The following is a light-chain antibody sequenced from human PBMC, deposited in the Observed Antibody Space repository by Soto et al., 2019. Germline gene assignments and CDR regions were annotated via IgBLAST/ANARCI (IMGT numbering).Light chain of an antibody. V-gene: IGKV3-15*01. CDR1: QSIGST. CDR3: QHYSTWFWT. CDR2: GAS. J-gene: IGKJ1*01. Sequence: EIVMTQSPATLSVSPGEGATLSCRASQSIGSTLAWYQQRPGQAPRVLIYGASTRATGIPARFSGSGSGTEFTLTISSLQSEDFAVYYCQHYSTWFWTFGQGTKVEIK.